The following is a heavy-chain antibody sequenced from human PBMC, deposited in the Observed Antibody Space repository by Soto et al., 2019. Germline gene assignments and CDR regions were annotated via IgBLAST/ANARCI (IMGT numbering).Heavy chain of an antibody. CDR3: ARVSPLLNTGD. J-gene: IGHJ1*01. Sequence: EVQLVESGVGLVQPGGSLRLSCASAGFTFSSYWISWVRQAPGKGLEWVANINQDGSMEYYVDSVKGRFTISRDNTKNSLFLQMNSLRGEDTAMYYCARVSPLLNTGDWGQGTLVTVSS. CDR2: INQDGSME. V-gene: IGHV3-7*05. CDR1: GFTFSSYW. D-gene: IGHD7-27*01.